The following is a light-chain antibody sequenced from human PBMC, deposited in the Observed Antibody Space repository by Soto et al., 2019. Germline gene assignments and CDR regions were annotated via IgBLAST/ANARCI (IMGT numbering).Light chain of an antibody. CDR3: QQSYSTPT. CDR1: QSISSW. V-gene: IGKV1-39*01. J-gene: IGKJ5*01. CDR2: DAS. Sequence: DIQMTQSPSTLSASVGDRVTITCRASQSISSWLAWYQQKPGEAPKLLIYDASSLESGVPSRFSGSGSGTDFTLTISSLQPEDFATYYCQQSYSTPTFGQGTRLEIK.